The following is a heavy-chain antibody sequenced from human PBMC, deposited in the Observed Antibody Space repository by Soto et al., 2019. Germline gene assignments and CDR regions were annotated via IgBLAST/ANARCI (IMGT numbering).Heavy chain of an antibody. D-gene: IGHD2-2*01. CDR3: ARGYCSSTSCYFYYYYGMDV. CDR2: MNPNSGNT. J-gene: IGHJ6*02. V-gene: IGHV1-8*01. Sequence: ASVKVSCKASGYTFTSYDINWVRQATGQGLEWMGWMNPNSGNTGYAQKFQGRVTMTRNTSISTAYMELSSLRSEDTAVYYCARGYCSSTSCYFYYYYGMDVWGQGTTVTVSS. CDR1: GYTFTSYD.